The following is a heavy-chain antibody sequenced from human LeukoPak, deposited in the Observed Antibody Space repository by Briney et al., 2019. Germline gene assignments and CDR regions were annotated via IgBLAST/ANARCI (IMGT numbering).Heavy chain of an antibody. CDR3: ARGITIQGYYDDYYYMDV. CDR1: GFAVRSNY. Sequence: GGSLRLSCAVSGFAVRSNYISWVRQAPGKGLEWVSVIYSGGKVYYADSVRGRFTISRDSSRNTVYLQMNSLRAGDTAMYYCARGITIQGYYDDYYYMDVWGKGTTVTVSS. J-gene: IGHJ6*03. V-gene: IGHV3-53*01. D-gene: IGHD1-1*01. CDR2: IYSGGKV.